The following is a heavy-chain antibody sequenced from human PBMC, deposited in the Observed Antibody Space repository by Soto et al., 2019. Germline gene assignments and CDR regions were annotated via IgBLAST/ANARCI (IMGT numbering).Heavy chain of an antibody. J-gene: IGHJ4*02. CDR1: GSGFTFSDSY. V-gene: IGHV3-11*06. Sequence: PGGSLRLSCAASGSGFTFSDSYMSWIRQAPGQGLEWVSYISASSTFINYADSVKGRFTISRDNAKNSLYLEMTGLRVDDTAVYFCARNGKLDTPDSWGRGTLVTVSS. D-gene: IGHD5-18*01. CDR2: ISASSTFI. CDR3: ARNGKLDTPDS.